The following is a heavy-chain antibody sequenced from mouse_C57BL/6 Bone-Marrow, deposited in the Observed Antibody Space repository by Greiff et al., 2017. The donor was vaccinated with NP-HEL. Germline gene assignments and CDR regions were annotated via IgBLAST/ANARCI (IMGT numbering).Heavy chain of an antibody. Sequence: EVMLVESGEGLVKPGGSLKLSCAASGFTFSSYAMSWVRQTPEMRLEWVASISSGGDYIYYADTVKGRFTISRDNARNTLYLQLSSLKSEDTAMYYCTRDRGLRRFAYGGRGTLVTVSA. D-gene: IGHD2-4*01. V-gene: IGHV5-9-1*02. CDR1: GFTFSSYA. CDR2: ISSGGDYI. CDR3: TRDRGLRRFAY. J-gene: IGHJ3*01.